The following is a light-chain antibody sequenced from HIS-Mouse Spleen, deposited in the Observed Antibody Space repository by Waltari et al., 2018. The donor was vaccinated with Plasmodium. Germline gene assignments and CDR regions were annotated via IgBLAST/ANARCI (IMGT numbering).Light chain of an antibody. CDR1: QGIRNY. J-gene: IGKJ2*01. CDR2: AAS. V-gene: IGKV1-17*01. Sequence: DIQMTQSPSSLSASVGDRVTITCRASQGIRNYLGWYQQKPGKAPKRLIYAASSLQSGVPSRFSGSGSGTESTLTCSSLQPEDFATYYCLQHNSYPSPSGQGTKLEIK. CDR3: LQHNSYPSP.